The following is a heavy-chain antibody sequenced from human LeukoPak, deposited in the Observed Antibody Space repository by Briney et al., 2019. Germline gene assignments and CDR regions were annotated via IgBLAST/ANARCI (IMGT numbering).Heavy chain of an antibody. J-gene: IGHJ4*01. CDR1: GFTFTSYS. D-gene: IGHD1-1*01. CDR2: ISYDGSNK. Sequence: PGGSLRLSCAASGFTFTSYSMNWVRQAPGKGLEWVAGISYDGSNKYYGDSVKGRFTISRDNPNNTLYLQMNSLRAEDTAVYYCARPATGPDYWGHGTLVTVSS. V-gene: IGHV3-30*03. CDR3: ARPATGPDY.